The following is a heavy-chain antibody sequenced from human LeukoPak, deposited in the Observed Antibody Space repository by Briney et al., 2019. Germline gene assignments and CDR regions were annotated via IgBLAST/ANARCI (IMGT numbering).Heavy chain of an antibody. V-gene: IGHV1-69*13. CDR2: IIPIFGTA. CDR3: ARYQPTTFPYFDY. Sequence: GASVKVSCKASGGTFSSFAISWVRQAPGQGLEWMGGIIPIFGTANYAQKFQGRVTITADESTSTAYMELSSLRSEDTAVYYCARYQPTTFPYFDYWGQGTLVTVSS. CDR1: GGTFSSFA. D-gene: IGHD3-16*01. J-gene: IGHJ4*02.